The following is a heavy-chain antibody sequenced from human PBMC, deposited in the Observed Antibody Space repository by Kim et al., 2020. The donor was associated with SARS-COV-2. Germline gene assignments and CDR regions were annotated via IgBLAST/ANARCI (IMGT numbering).Heavy chain of an antibody. V-gene: IGHV1-69*13. CDR2: IIPIFGTA. Sequence: SVKVSCKASGGTFSSYAISWVRQAPGQGLEWMGGIIPIFGTANYAQKFQGRVTITADESTSTAYMELSSLRSEDTAVYYCARDFAAFSALPRDFWSGSNWFDPWGQGTLVTVSS. D-gene: IGHD3-3*01. J-gene: IGHJ5*02. CDR1: GGTFSSYA. CDR3: ARDFAAFSALPRDFWSGSNWFDP.